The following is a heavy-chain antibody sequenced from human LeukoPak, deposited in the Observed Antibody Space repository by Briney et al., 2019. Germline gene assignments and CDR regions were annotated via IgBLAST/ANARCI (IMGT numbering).Heavy chain of an antibody. V-gene: IGHV3-64*01. D-gene: IGHD1-7*01. CDR1: GFTFSSYA. CDR3: ARETKIDY. J-gene: IGHJ4*02. Sequence: PGGSLRLSCAASGFTFSSYAMHWVRQAPGKGLEYVSAISSNGGSTYYANSVKGRFTISRDNAKNSLYLQMNSLRAEDTAVYYCARETKIDYWGQGALVTVSS. CDR2: ISSNGGST.